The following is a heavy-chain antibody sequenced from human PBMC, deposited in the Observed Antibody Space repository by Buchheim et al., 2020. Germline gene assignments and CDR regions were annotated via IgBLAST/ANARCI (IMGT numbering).Heavy chain of an antibody. D-gene: IGHD6-13*01. Sequence: EVQLLESGGGLVQPGGSLRLSCAASGFTFSSYAMSWVRHAPGKGLEWFSALTASGGSTYYADSVKGRFTIPSANSTNTLYLQMNSLRAEDTAVYYCAKDKYSSSYYGMDVWGQGTT. J-gene: IGHJ6*02. CDR1: GFTFSSYA. CDR3: AKDKYSSSYYGMDV. CDR2: LTASGGST. V-gene: IGHV3-23*01.